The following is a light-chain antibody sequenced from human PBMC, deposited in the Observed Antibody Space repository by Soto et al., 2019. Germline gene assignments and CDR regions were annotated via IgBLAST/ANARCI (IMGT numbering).Light chain of an antibody. CDR1: QTISNF. CDR2: DVS. CDR3: QQTFSTSIT. V-gene: IGKV1-39*01. J-gene: IGKJ5*01. Sequence: DIQMTQSPSSLSASVGDRVTITCRASQTISNFLNWYQQRSGEAPKLLLYDVSTLQTGVPSRFSGSGSATDFSLTISSLQPEDLGTYYCQQTFSTSITFGQGTRLEIK.